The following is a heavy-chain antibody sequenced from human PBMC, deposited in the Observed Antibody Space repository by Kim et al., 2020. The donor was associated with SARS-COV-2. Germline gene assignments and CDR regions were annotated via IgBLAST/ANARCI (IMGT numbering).Heavy chain of an antibody. V-gene: IGHV1-8*01. D-gene: IGHD7-27*01. CDR1: GYTFSSFE. Sequence: ASVKVSCKASGYTFSSFEIYWVRRASGQGLEWMGWVNPKNGNTGYAQKFQGRVTMTRNTSINTAYMELSGLRSEDTAVYYCVTRDHGEFDYWGQGTLVTVSS. CDR2: VNPKNGNT. J-gene: IGHJ4*02. CDR3: VTRDHGEFDY.